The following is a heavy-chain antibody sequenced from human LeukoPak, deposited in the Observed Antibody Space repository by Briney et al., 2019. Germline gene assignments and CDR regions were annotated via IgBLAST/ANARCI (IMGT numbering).Heavy chain of an antibody. Sequence: ASVKVSCKASGYTFTSYGISWVRQAPGQGLEWMGWISAYNGNTNYAQKLQGRVTMTTDTSTSTAYMELRSLRSDDTAVYYCAGVRPAAGSPRGDCCCQGTLVDVIS. J-gene: IGHJ4*02. CDR1: GYTFTSYG. D-gene: IGHD6-13*01. CDR2: ISAYNGNT. CDR3: AGVRPAAGSPRGDC. V-gene: IGHV1-18*01.